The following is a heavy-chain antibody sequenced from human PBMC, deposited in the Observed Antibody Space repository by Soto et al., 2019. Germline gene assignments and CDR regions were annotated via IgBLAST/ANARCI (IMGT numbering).Heavy chain of an antibody. Sequence: LSLTCAVSGFSISSGHYWGWMRQTPGKGLEWIGSTHHSGSTYYSTSLKSRVTISVDTSKNQVSLKLRSVTAEDTAVYYCAKRLTTVTTVFDCWGQGTLVTVSS. J-gene: IGHJ4*02. V-gene: IGHV4-38-2*01. CDR2: THHSGST. CDR1: GFSISSGHY. D-gene: IGHD4-17*01. CDR3: AKRLTTVTTVFDC.